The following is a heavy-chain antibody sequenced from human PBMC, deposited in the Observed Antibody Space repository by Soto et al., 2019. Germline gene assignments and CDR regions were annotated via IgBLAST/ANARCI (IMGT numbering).Heavy chain of an antibody. CDR3: ARPAMVRVGAFDI. D-gene: IGHD5-18*01. Sequence: GGSLRLSCAASGFTFSSYWMHWVRQAPGKGLVWVSRINSDGSGTSYADSVKGRFTISRDNAKNTLYLQMNSLRAEDTAVYYGARPAMVRVGAFDIWGQGKMVTFSS. V-gene: IGHV3-74*01. CDR1: GFTFSSYW. CDR2: INSDGSGT. J-gene: IGHJ3*02.